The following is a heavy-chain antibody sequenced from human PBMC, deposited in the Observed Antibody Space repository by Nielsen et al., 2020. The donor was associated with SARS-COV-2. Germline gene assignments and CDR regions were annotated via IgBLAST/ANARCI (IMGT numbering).Heavy chain of an antibody. V-gene: IGHV3-9*01. CDR1: GFTFSSYA. J-gene: IGHJ4*02. CDR3: AKLQGEWEPLDY. Sequence: GGSLRLSCSASGFTFSSYAMHWVRQAPGKGLEWVSGITWNSGSIGYADSVKGRFTISRDNAKNSLYLQMNSLRAEDTALYYCAKLQGEWEPLDYWGQGTLVTVSS. D-gene: IGHD1-26*01. CDR2: ITWNSGSI.